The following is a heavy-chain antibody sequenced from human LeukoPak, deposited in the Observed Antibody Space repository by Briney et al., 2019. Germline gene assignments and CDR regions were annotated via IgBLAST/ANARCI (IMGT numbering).Heavy chain of an antibody. CDR1: GFTLSACT. D-gene: IGHD1-7*01. V-gene: IGHV3-23*01. Sequence: GGSLRLSCAASGFTLSACTMSWVRQAPGKGLVWVSSITGVEGYTYYADSVKGRFTISRDDSEDKLYLQMSGLRAEDTAVYYCAKGTRDAGYYFDYWGQGTLVTVSS. J-gene: IGHJ4*02. CDR3: AKGTRDAGYYFDY. CDR2: ITGVEGYT.